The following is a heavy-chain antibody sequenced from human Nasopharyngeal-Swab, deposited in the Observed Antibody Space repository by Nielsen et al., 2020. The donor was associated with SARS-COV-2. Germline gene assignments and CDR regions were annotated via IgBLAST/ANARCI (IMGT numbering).Heavy chain of an antibody. CDR2: INHSDRT. CDR1: GGSLSGYY. V-gene: IGHV4-34*01. D-gene: IGHD5-12*01. Sequence: SETLSLTCAVYGGSLSGYYWSWIRQPPGKGLEWIGEINHSDRTIYNPSLKSRLTISADASKNQFSLELRSVTAADTAVYYCTRSTWIPLDSWGPGTLVTVSS. J-gene: IGHJ4*02. CDR3: TRSTWIPLDS.